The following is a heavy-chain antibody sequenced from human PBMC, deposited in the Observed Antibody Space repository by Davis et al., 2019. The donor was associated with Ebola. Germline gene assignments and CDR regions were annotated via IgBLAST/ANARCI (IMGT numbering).Heavy chain of an antibody. CDR1: RGSISSSSYY. V-gene: IGHV4-39*01. CDR3: ARGKGVFDY. CDR2: IYYSGST. J-gene: IGHJ4*02. D-gene: IGHD3-10*01. Sequence: SETLSLTCTVSRGSISSSSYYWGWIRQPPGKGLEWIGSIYYSGSTYYNPSLKSRVTISVDTSKNQFSLKLSSVTAADTAVYYCARGKGVFDYWGQGTPVTVSS.